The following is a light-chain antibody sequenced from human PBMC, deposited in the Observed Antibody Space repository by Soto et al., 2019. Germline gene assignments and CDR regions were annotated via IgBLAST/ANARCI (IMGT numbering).Light chain of an antibody. CDR1: DSDVGGYNF. CDR3: SSYAASDNFVI. CDR2: EVY. Sequence: QSVLPQPPSASGSPGQSVTISCTGTDSDVGGYNFVSWYQQHPGRAPKLMIYEVYQRPSGVPDRFSGSKSGNTASLTVSGLQAEDEANYYCSSYAASDNFVIFGGGTKVTVL. V-gene: IGLV2-8*01. J-gene: IGLJ2*01.